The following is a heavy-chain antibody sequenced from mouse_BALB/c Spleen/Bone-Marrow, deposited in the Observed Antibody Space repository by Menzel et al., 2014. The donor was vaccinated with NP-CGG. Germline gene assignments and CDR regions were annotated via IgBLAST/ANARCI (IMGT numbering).Heavy chain of an antibody. CDR3: AKRMITFAY. J-gene: IGHJ3*01. CDR1: GYAFTNYW. V-gene: IGHV1-63*01. Sequence: VQLQESGAELVRPGTSVKISCKASGYAFTNYWLGCVKQRPGHGLEWVGDIYPGSGNTYYNEKFKGKATLTADKSSSTAYMQLRSLTTEDSAVYFCAKRMITFAYWGQGTLVTVSA. CDR2: IYPGSGNT. D-gene: IGHD2-4*01.